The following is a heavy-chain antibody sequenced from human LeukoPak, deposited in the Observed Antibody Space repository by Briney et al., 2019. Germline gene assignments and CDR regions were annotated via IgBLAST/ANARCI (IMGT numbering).Heavy chain of an antibody. V-gene: IGHV1-8*03. CDR2: MNPNSGIT. D-gene: IGHD3-22*01. J-gene: IGHJ4*02. CDR3: AREDFYDSGSNDY. Sequence: GASVKVSCKASGYSFTNYDINWGRQATGQGLEWMGWMNPNSGITAYAQKFQGRVTITRNTSISTAYMELSSLRSEDTAVYYCAREDFYDSGSNDYWGQGTLVTVSS. CDR1: GYSFTNYD.